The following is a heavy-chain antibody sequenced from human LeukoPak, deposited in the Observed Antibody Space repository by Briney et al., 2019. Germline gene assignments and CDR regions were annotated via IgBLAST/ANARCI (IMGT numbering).Heavy chain of an antibody. CDR2: IYYSGST. J-gene: IGHJ5*02. D-gene: IGHD3-10*01. CDR3: AGNVSMVRGVTRLNWFDP. CDR1: GGSMSSSNYY. Sequence: SETLSLTCTVAGGSMSSSNYYWGWIRQPPGKGLEWIVSIYYSGSTHYNPSLKSRVTISVYTSKKQFFLKLSSVTAADTAVYYCAGNVSMVRGVTRLNWFDPWGQGTLVTVSS. V-gene: IGHV4-39*01.